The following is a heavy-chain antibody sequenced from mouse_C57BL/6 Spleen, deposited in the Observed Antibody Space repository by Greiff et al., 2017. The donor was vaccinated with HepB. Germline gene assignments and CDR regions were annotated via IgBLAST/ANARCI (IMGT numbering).Heavy chain of an antibody. J-gene: IGHJ4*01. CDR1: GFSFNTYA. D-gene: IGHD1-1*01. V-gene: IGHV10-1*01. CDR3: VRHGGNLLDYAMDY. Sequence: EVQGVESGGGLVQPKGSLKLSCAASGFSFNTYAMNWVRQAPGKGLEWVARIRSKSNNYATYYADSVKDRFTISRDDSESMLYLQMNNLKTEDTAMYYCVRHGGNLLDYAMDYWGQGTSVTVSS. CDR2: IRSKSNNYAT.